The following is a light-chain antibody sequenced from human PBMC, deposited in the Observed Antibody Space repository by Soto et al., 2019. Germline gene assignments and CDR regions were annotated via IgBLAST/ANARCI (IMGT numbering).Light chain of an antibody. CDR1: QSISSY. V-gene: IGKV1-39*01. Sequence: DIQMTQSPSSLSASVGDRVTITCRASQSISSYLNWYQQKPGKAPKLLIYAASSLQSGVPSRFSGSGSGTDFTLTISSLQPEDFATYYCQQRYSTPPTFGGGTKLEIK. J-gene: IGKJ4*01. CDR3: QQRYSTPPT. CDR2: AAS.